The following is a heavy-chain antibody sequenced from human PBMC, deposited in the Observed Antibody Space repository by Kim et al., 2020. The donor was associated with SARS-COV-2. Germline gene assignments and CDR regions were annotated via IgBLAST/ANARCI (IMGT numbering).Heavy chain of an antibody. V-gene: IGHV3-74*03. J-gene: IGHJ5*01. CDR1: GFTFGGYS. D-gene: IGHD4-17*01. CDR2: ISGDGSST. Sequence: GGSLRLSCTASGFTFGGYSMSWVRQAPGKGLVWVSCISGDGSSTSYADAVNGRCTISIDNAKNTVYLQMKSLSAETTAISFCARTLRVTNW. CDR3: ARTLRVTNW.